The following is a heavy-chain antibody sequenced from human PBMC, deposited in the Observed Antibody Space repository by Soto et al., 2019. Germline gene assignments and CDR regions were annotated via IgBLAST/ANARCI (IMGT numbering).Heavy chain of an antibody. Sequence: PGGSLRLSCVASGFTFRSYTMNWVRQAPGKGLEWVSAIRGFSPYTFYADSVKGRFTISRDNAKNSLYLQMNSLRPEDTAVYYCAKDGSSAGSLYWLGHWGQGTLVTVSS. J-gene: IGHJ4*02. CDR2: IRGFSPYT. CDR1: GFTFRSYT. CDR3: AKDGSSAGSLYWLGH. D-gene: IGHD6-13*01. V-gene: IGHV3-21*04.